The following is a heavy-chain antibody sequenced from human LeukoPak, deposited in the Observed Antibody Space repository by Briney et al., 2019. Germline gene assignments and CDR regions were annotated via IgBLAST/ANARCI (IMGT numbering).Heavy chain of an antibody. V-gene: IGHV3-23*01. CDR3: AKGGTMVQGVWGRDY. CDR1: GFTFSSYA. CDR2: ISGSGGST. D-gene: IGHD3-10*01. Sequence: GGSLRLSCAASGFTFSSYAMSWVRQAPGKGLEWVSAISGSGGSTYYADSVKGRFTISRDNSKNTLYLQMNSLRAEDTAVYYCAKGGTMVQGVWGRDYWGQGTLVTVSS. J-gene: IGHJ4*02.